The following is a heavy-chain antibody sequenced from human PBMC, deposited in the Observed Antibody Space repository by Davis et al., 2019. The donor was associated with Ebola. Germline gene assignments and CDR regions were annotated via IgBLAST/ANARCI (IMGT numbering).Heavy chain of an antibody. CDR2: ITGSGGST. V-gene: IGHV3-23*01. CDR3: AKDRVRFDY. J-gene: IGHJ4*02. CDR1: GFTFSSYA. D-gene: IGHD3-10*01. Sequence: GGSLRLSCAASGFTFSSYAMSWVRQAPGKGLEWVPSITGSGGSTYYADSVKGRFTISRDNSKNTLYLQMNSLRAEDTAVYYCAKDRVRFDYWGQGTLVTVSS.